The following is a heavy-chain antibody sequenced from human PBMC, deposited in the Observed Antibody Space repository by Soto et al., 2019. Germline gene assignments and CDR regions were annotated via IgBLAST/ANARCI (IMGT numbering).Heavy chain of an antibody. J-gene: IGHJ4*02. CDR3: AKSRCSITSCYFDY. CDR1: GFTFSNYG. D-gene: IGHD2-2*01. Sequence: EVQLLESGGGLIQPGGSLRLSCAASGFTFSNYGMSWVRQAPGKGLEWVSGVSGSGGYTYYTDSVKGRFTISRDSSKDALYLQMNSLRVEDTAVYYCAKSRCSITSCYFDYWGLGTLVTVSS. V-gene: IGHV3-23*01. CDR2: VSGSGGYT.